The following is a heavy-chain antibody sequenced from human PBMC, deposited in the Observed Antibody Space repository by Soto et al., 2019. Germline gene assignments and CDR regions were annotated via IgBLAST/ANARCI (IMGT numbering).Heavy chain of an antibody. CDR2: TYYRSKWYN. Sequence: SETLSLTCAISGDSVSSNSAAWNWIRQSPSRGLEWLGRTYYRSKWYNDYAVSVKSRITINPDTSKNQFSLQLNSVTPEDTAVYYCARGAIAAAGAEYFQHWGQGTLVTVSS. V-gene: IGHV6-1*01. J-gene: IGHJ1*01. CDR1: GDSVSSNSAA. D-gene: IGHD6-13*01. CDR3: ARGAIAAAGAEYFQH.